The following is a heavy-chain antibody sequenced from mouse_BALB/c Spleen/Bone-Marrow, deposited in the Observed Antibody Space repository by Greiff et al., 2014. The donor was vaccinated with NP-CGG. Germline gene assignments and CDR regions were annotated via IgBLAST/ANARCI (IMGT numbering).Heavy chain of an antibody. CDR1: GFAFSSYD. D-gene: IGHD1-1*01. CDR2: ISSGGGST. J-gene: IGHJ3*02. V-gene: IGHV5-12-1*01. CDR3: ARQILRGFGY. Sequence: VQLKESGGGLVKPGGPLKLSCAASGFAFSSYDMSWVRQTPEKRLEWVAYISSGGGSTYYADTVKGRFTISRDNAKNTLYLQMSSLKSEDTAMYYCARQILRGFGYWGQGTPVTVSA.